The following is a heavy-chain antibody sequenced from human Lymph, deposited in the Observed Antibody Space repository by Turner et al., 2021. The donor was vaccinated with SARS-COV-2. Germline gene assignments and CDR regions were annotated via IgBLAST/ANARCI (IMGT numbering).Heavy chain of an antibody. Sequence: QVQLVQSGAEVKKPGSAGKVSCKAPGYTFTSYDINWVRQAPGQGLEWMGWINPNCGNKGYAQKVKGRVTMTRNTSISTAYLELSSLRSEDTAVYYWARGRNSRGWIDVWGQGTTVTVSS. V-gene: IGHV1-8*02. J-gene: IGHJ6*02. CDR1: GYTFTSYD. CDR3: ARGRNSRGWIDV. CDR2: INPNCGNK. D-gene: IGHD3-22*01.